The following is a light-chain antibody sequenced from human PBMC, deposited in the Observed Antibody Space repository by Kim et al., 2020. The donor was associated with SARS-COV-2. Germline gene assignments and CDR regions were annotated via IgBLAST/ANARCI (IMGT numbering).Light chain of an antibody. CDR3: QQNNIWIIT. Sequence: LYPGERATLTSTETQSVCSNLAWYKQRTGETPRSIISVEPTRGKGITARCSGSGSVTEFTLTISRPQSEDVAVYYCQQNNIWIITLGPGTRMEIK. CDR2: VEP. J-gene: IGKJ5*01. CDR1: QSVCSN. V-gene: IGKV3-15*01.